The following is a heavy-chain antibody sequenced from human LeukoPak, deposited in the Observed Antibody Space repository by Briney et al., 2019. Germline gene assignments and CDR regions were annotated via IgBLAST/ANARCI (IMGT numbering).Heavy chain of an antibody. CDR3: ARGTDVDTSFDY. CDR1: GGSISNGASS. J-gene: IGHJ4*02. D-gene: IGHD5-18*01. CDR2: IYRGGNS. Sequence: SQTLSLTCAVSGGSISNGASSWTWIRQPPGKGLEWIGYIYRGGNSYYSSSLRGRVTISMDRSENQFSLNLRSVTAADTAVYYCARGTDVDTSFDYWGPGILVTVSS. V-gene: IGHV4-30-2*01.